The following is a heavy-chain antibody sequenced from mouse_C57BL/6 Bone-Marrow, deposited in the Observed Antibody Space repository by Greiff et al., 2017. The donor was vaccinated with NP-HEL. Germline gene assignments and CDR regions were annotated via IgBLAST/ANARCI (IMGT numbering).Heavy chain of an antibody. J-gene: IGHJ3*01. CDR1: GFSFNTYA. D-gene: IGHD2-3*01. CDR3: VRQVIYDGYYEGFAY. Sequence: EVQGVESGGGLVQPKGSLKLSCAASGFSFNTYAMNWVRQAPGKGLEWVARIRSKSNNYATYYADSVKDRFTISRDDSEIMLYLQMNNLKTEDTAMYYCVRQVIYDGYYEGFAYWGQGTLVTVSA. V-gene: IGHV10-1*01. CDR2: IRSKSNNYAT.